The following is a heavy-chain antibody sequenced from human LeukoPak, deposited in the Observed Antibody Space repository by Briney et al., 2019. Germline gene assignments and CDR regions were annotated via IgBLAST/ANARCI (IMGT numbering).Heavy chain of an antibody. CDR3: ARELDGYNYAFDI. Sequence: ASVKVSCKASGYTFTGYYMHWVRQAPGQGLEWMGWINPNSGGTNYAQKFQGRVTMTRDTSISTAYMELSRLRSDDAAVYYCARELDGYNYAFDIWGQGTMVTVSS. V-gene: IGHV1-2*02. CDR2: INPNSGGT. D-gene: IGHD5-24*01. CDR1: GYTFTGYY. J-gene: IGHJ3*02.